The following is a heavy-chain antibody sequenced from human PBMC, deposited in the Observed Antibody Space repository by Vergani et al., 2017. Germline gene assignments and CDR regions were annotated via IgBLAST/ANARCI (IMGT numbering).Heavy chain of an antibody. V-gene: IGHV3-30*18. Sequence: VQLVESGGGLVKPGGSLRLSCAASGFTFSSYGMHWVRQAPGKGLEWVAVISYDGSNKYYADSVKGRFTISRDNSKNTLYLQMNSLRAEDTAVYYCAKDLVDGNYYKEFDYWGQGTLVTVSS. CDR2: ISYDGSNK. CDR1: GFTFSSYG. CDR3: AKDLVDGNYYKEFDY. D-gene: IGHD1-26*01. J-gene: IGHJ4*02.